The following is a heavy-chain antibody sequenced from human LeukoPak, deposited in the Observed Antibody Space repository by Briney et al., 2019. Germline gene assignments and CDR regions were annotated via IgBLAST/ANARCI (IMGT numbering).Heavy chain of an antibody. Sequence: GGSLRLSCAASGFTFSAYGMFWVRQAPGKGLEWVGVIRYDGSQKHYADSVKGRFTISRDNSKDNLYLQMNSLRVEDTAVYYCAKGLRYYSIDYWGQGTLVTVSS. D-gene: IGHD3-16*01. CDR3: AKGLRYYSIDY. CDR1: GFTFSAYG. CDR2: IRYDGSQK. J-gene: IGHJ4*02. V-gene: IGHV3-30*02.